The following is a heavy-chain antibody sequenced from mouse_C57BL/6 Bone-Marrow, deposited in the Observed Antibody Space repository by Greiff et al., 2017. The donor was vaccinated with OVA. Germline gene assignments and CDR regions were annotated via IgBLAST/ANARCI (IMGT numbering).Heavy chain of an antibody. V-gene: IGHV5-16*01. CDR1: GFTFSDYY. D-gene: IGHD1-1*01. CDR2: INYDGSST. Sequence: EVKLMESEGGLVQPGSSMKLSCTASGFTFSDYYMAWVRQVPEKGLEWVANINYDGSSTYYLDSLKSRFIISRDNAKNILYLQMSSLKSEDTATYYCAREDGSREDPWFAYWGQGTLVTVSA. J-gene: IGHJ3*01. CDR3: AREDGSREDPWFAY.